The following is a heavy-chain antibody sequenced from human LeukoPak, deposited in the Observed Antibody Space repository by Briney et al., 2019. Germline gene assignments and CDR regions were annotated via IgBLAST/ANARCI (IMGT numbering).Heavy chain of an antibody. Sequence: GVSLRLSCAASGFTFSSYSMNWVRQAPGKGLEWVSSISSSSSYIYYADSVKGRFTISRDNAKNSLYLQMNSLRAEDTAVYYCANFIAASATGFQHWGQGTLVTVSS. V-gene: IGHV3-21*01. D-gene: IGHD6-6*01. CDR3: ANFIAASATGFQH. CDR2: ISSSSSYI. CDR1: GFTFSSYS. J-gene: IGHJ1*01.